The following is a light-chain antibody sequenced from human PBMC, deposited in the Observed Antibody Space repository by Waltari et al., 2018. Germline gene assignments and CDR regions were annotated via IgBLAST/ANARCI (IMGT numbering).Light chain of an antibody. CDR3: CSYAGSSTYVV. J-gene: IGLJ2*01. CDR2: EVS. V-gene: IGLV2-23*02. Sequence: QSALTPPASVSGSPGQSITISCTGTSSDVGSYNLVSLYQQHPGKAPKLMIYEVSKRPSGVSNRFSGSKSGNTASRTISGLQAEDEADYYCCSYAGSSTYVVFGGGTKLTVL. CDR1: SSDVGSYNL.